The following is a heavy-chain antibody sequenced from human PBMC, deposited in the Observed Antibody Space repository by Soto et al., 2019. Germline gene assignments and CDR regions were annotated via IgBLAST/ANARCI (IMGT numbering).Heavy chain of an antibody. V-gene: IGHV1-69*12. Sequence: QVQLEQSGAEVKKPGSSVRVSCKASGGTFSTSAISWVRQAPGQGLEWMGGIIPIFRRPDYAQKFQGRVTVTADESTSTAYMELSGLRSDDTAVYYCARDKYRPQLGGNYYYILDVWGQGTTITVSS. CDR1: GGTFSTSA. CDR2: IIPIFRRP. J-gene: IGHJ6*02. CDR3: ARDKYRPQLGGNYYYILDV. D-gene: IGHD2-2*02.